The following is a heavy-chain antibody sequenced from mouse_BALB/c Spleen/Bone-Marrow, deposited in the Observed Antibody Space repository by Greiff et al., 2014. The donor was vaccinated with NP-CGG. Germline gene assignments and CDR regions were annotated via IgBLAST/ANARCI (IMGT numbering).Heavy chain of an antibody. V-gene: IGHV5-6*01. CDR2: ISSGGSYT. CDR3: ARQYGNLGVMDY. J-gene: IGHJ4*01. D-gene: IGHD2-1*01. Sequence: EVNVVESGGDLVKPGGSLKLSCAASGFTFSRYGMSWVRQTPDKRLEWVANISSGGSYTYYPDSVKGRFTISRDNAKNTLYLHMSSLKSEDTAMYYCARQYGNLGVMDYWGQGTSVTVSS. CDR1: GFTFSRYG.